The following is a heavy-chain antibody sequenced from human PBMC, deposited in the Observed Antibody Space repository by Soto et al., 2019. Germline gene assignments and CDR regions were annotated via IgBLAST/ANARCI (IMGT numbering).Heavy chain of an antibody. CDR3: TTEPDYSNYFDY. Sequence: GGSLRLSCAASGFTFNNAWMNWVRQAPGKGLEWVGRIRSTADGGTIDYAAPVKDRFTISRDDSKNTLHLQMNSLKTEDTAVYYCTTEPDYSNYFDYWGQGTLVTVSS. CDR2: IRSTADGGTI. CDR1: GFTFNNAW. V-gene: IGHV3-15*07. J-gene: IGHJ4*02. D-gene: IGHD4-4*01.